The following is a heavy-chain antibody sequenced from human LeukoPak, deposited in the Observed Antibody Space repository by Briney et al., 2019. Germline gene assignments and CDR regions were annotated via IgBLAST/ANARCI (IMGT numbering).Heavy chain of an antibody. J-gene: IGHJ1*01. D-gene: IGHD4-17*01. Sequence: SGGSLRLSCAASGFTFSNYALTWVRQAPGKGLEWVSSISGVNTHYADSVKGRFSISRDNYKITLYLQMSSLRAEDTAVYYCARDPNGNYVGAFDFQRWGQGTLVTVSS. CDR1: GFTFSNYA. CDR3: ARDPNGNYVGAFDFQR. V-gene: IGHV3-23*01. CDR2: ISGVNT.